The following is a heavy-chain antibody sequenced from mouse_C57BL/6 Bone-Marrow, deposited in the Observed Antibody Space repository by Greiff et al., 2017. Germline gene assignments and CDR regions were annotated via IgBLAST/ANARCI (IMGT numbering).Heavy chain of an antibody. J-gene: IGHJ3*01. V-gene: IGHV5-15*04. D-gene: IGHD2-4*01. Sequence: EVKLVESGGGLVQPGGSLKLSCAASGFTFSDYGMAWVRQAPRKGPEWVAFISNLAYSIYYADTVTGRFTISRENAKNTLYLEMSSLRSEDTAMYYCARHYEYDGGFAYWGQGTLVTVSA. CDR2: ISNLAYSI. CDR1: GFTFSDYG. CDR3: ARHYEYDGGFAY.